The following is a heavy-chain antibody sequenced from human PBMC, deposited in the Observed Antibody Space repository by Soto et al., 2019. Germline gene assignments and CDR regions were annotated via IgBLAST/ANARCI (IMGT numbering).Heavy chain of an antibody. CDR1: GFTFSNYA. CDR3: ARLVGATSDY. D-gene: IGHD1-26*01. Sequence: GGSLRLSCAASGFTFSNYAMNWVRQAPGKGLVWVSRINSDGSSTSYADSVKGRFTISRDNAKNTLYLQMNSLRAEDTAVYYCARLVGATSDYWGQGTLVTVSS. V-gene: IGHV3-74*01. J-gene: IGHJ4*02. CDR2: INSDGSST.